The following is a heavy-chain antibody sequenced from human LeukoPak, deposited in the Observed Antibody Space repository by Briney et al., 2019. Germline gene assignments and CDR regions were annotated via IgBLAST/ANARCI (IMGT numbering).Heavy chain of an antibody. D-gene: IGHD3-22*01. CDR3: TTSYYDSSGFRA. Sequence: GGSLRLSCAASGFTFSNTWMNWVRQAPGKGLEWVGRIKSKTDGGAADYAAPVKGRSTISRDDSKNMVYLLMNSLKTEDTAVYYCTTSYYDSSGFRAWGQGTLVTVSS. V-gene: IGHV3-15*01. CDR1: GFTFSNTW. J-gene: IGHJ4*02. CDR2: IKSKTDGGAA.